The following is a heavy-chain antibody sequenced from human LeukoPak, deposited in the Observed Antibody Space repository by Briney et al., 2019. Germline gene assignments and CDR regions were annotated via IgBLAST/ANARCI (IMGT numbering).Heavy chain of an antibody. D-gene: IGHD3-16*01. CDR3: ARKPLGLGGLDY. CDR1: GYTFTSYY. J-gene: IGHJ4*02. V-gene: IGHV1-46*01. CDR2: INPSGGST. Sequence: ASVKVSCKASGYTFTSYYIHWVRQAPGQGLEWMGIINPSGGSTSYAQKFQARVTMTRDTSTRTVYMELSSLRSEDTAVYYCARKPLGLGGLDYWGQGPLVTVPS.